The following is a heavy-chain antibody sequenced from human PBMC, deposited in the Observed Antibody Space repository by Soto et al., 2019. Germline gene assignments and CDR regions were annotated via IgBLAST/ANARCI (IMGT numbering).Heavy chain of an antibody. J-gene: IGHJ4*02. D-gene: IGHD3-22*01. CDR3: ARDNNYYYDSSGYYDDY. Sequence: SVKVSCEASGGTFSSYAISWVRQAPGQGLEWMGGIIPIFGTANYAQKFQGRVTITADKSTSTAYMELSSLRSEDTAVYYCARDNNYYYDSSGYYDDYWGQGTLVTVSS. V-gene: IGHV1-69*06. CDR2: IIPIFGTA. CDR1: GGTFSSYA.